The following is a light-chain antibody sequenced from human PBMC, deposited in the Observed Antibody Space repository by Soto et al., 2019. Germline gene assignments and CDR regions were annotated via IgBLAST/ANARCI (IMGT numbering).Light chain of an antibody. Sequence: IQLTHTTPSLSASVGDRVTITCRPSQGIRTDLGWYQQKPGKAPKLLIYAASSLQSGVPSRFSGSVSGTEFTLTISSLQPDDFATYYCQQYKSYSPIPFGQGARLENK. V-gene: IGKV1-17*01. CDR3: QQYKSYSPIP. J-gene: IGKJ5*01. CDR1: QGIRTD. CDR2: AAS.